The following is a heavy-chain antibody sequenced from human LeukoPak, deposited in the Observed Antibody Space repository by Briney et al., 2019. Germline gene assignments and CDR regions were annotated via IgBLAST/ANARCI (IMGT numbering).Heavy chain of an antibody. CDR1: GFTFSSYA. V-gene: IGHV3-30*04. Sequence: GGSLRLSCAASGFTFSSYAMHWVRQAPGKGLEWVAVMSYDGSNKYYADSVKGRFTISRDNSNNTLYLQMNSLRAEDTAVYYCAKDEPYGDSGRENWFDPWGQGTLVTVSS. CDR3: AKDEPYGDSGRENWFDP. CDR2: MSYDGSNK. D-gene: IGHD4-17*01. J-gene: IGHJ5*02.